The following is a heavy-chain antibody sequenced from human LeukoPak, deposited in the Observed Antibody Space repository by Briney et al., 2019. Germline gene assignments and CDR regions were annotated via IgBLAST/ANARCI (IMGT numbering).Heavy chain of an antibody. V-gene: IGHV1-46*01. CDR2: INPSGGST. Sequence: ASVTVSCKASGYTFPSYYMHWVRQAPGQGLEWMGIINPSGGSTSYAQKFQGRVTMTRDTSTSTVYMELSSLRSEDTAVYYCASSLAVAGPRDYWGQGTLVTVSS. CDR3: ASSLAVAGPRDY. D-gene: IGHD6-19*01. J-gene: IGHJ4*02. CDR1: GYTFPSYY.